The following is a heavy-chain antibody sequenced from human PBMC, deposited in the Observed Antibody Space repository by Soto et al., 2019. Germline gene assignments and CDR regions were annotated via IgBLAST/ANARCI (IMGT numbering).Heavy chain of an antibody. CDR1: GFVFSNYG. V-gene: IGHV3-30*18. J-gene: IGHJ4*02. Sequence: QVQLVESGGGVVQPGESLTLSCAASGFVFSNYGMHWVRQAPGKGLEWVAGISYDGRNTYYADSVRGRFAISRDNCTNTLSLQMDSLRVADTAVYYCAKGHNFYDHSGYGDWGQGTLVTFSS. D-gene: IGHD3-22*01. CDR2: ISYDGRNT. CDR3: AKGHNFYDHSGYGD.